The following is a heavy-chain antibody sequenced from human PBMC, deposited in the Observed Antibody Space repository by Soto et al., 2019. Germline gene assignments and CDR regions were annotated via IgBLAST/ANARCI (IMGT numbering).Heavy chain of an antibody. Sequence: DVQLVESGGGLVKPGGSLRLSCAASDFTFTSAWMNWLRQAPGKGLEWVGRIKSRADGGETHYATPVRGRFTVSRDDSKSTLYLQINSLTTEDTAVYYCATMDFRQYYFAYWGQGTLVTVSS. V-gene: IGHV3-15*07. CDR1: DFTFTSAW. CDR3: ATMDFRQYYFAY. D-gene: IGHD3-10*01. J-gene: IGHJ4*02. CDR2: IKSRADGGET.